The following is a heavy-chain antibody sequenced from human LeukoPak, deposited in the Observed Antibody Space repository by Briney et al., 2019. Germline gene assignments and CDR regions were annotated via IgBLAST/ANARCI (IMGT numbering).Heavy chain of an antibody. CDR2: IYHSGST. J-gene: IGHJ6*02. CDR3: ARAGYRNDFWSGYYPPNYYYGMDV. V-gene: IGHV4-30-2*01. D-gene: IGHD3-3*01. Sequence: SETLSLTCAVSGGSISSGGYSWSWIRQPPGKGLEWIGYIYHSGSTYYNPSLKSRVTISVDRSKNQFSLKLSSVTAADTAVYYCARAGYRNDFWSGYYPPNYYYGMDVWGQGTTVTVCS. CDR1: GGSISSGGYS.